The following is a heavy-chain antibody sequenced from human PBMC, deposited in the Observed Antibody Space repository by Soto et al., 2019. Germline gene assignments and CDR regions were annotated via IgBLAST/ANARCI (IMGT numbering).Heavy chain of an antibody. J-gene: IGHJ4*02. CDR1: GFNFSSYV. CDR3: ARDGQWLPRDGLRSSYYFDY. V-gene: IGHV3-33*01. CDR2: IWYDGGNK. D-gene: IGHD6-19*01. Sequence: QVQLVESGGGVVQPGRSLRLSCAASGFNFSSYVMHWVRQAPGKGLEWVAVIWYDGGNKYYADSVKGRFTISRDNSKKPLYMQMNSLRTEDTAVYYWARDGQWLPRDGLRSSYYFDYWGQGTLVTVSS.